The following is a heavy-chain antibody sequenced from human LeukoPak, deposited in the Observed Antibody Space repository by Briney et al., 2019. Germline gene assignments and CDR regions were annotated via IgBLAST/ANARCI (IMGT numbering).Heavy chain of an antibody. CDR2: IYYLGST. Sequence: SETLSLTCTVSGGSISSYYWSWIRQPPGKGLEWVGHIYYLGSTNYDPSLKSRVTISIDTSKYYFSLKLNSVIAADTAVYYCARDRPGSYWYFDLRGRGTLVTVSS. D-gene: IGHD3-10*01. J-gene: IGHJ2*01. CDR1: GGSISSYY. CDR3: ARDRPGSYWYFDL. V-gene: IGHV4-59*01.